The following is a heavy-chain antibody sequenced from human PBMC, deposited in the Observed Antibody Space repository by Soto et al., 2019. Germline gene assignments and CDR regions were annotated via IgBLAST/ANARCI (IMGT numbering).Heavy chain of an antibody. J-gene: IGHJ2*01. CDR2: INYSGST. D-gene: IGHD4-17*01. V-gene: IGHV4-34*01. CDR3: VIYADSGWHFNP. CDR1: GGSFSDYY. Sequence: QGHLQQWGAGLLKPSETQSLTCAVYGGSFSDYYWSWVRQPPGKGLEWIAEINYSGSTRYNPSLMSRATISSDTSKNQVSLNLSSVTAADTAVYYCVIYADSGWHFNPWGRGTLVTVSS.